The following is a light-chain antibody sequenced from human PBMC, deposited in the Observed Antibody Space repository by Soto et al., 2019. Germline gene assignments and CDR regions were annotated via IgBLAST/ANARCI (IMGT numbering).Light chain of an antibody. V-gene: IGKV1D-13*01. J-gene: IGKJ4*01. CDR2: DTS. Sequence: AIQLTQSPASLSASVGDRVTISCRASQGIGNDLAWYQQKPGKAPNLLIYDTSTRATGVPTRFSGSRSGAEFTLTINSLQSEDFAVYYCQPYNNWPLTFGRGTKVDIK. CDR3: QPYNNWPLT. CDR1: QGIGND.